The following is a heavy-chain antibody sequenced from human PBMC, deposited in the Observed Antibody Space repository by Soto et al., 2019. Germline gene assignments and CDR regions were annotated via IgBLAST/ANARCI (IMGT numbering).Heavy chain of an antibody. Sequence: SETLSLTCTVSGGSISSGGYYWSWIRQHPGKGLEWIGYIYYSGSTYYNPSLKSRVTISVDTSKNQFSLKLSSMTAADTAVYYCAREARGAVADTTYYYYGMDVWGQGTTVTVSS. CDR2: IYYSGST. CDR1: GGSISSGGYY. V-gene: IGHV4-31*03. CDR3: AREARGAVADTTYYYYGMDV. J-gene: IGHJ6*02. D-gene: IGHD6-19*01.